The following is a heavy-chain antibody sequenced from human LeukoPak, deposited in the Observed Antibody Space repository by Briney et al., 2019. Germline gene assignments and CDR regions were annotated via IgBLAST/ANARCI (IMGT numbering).Heavy chain of an antibody. CDR3: ARWFGELLPFDY. V-gene: IGHV3-33*01. CDR1: GFTFSSYG. CDR2: IWYDGSNK. J-gene: IGHJ4*02. Sequence: GRPLRLSCAASGFTFSSYGMHWVRQAPGKGLEWVAVIWYDGSNKYYADSVKGRFTISRDNSKNTLYLQMNSLRAEDTAVYYCARWFGELLPFDYWGQGTLVTVSS. D-gene: IGHD3-10*01.